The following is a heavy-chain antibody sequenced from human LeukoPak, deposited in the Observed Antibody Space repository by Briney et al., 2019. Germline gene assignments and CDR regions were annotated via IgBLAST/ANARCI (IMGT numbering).Heavy chain of an antibody. D-gene: IGHD6-19*01. V-gene: IGHV3-30-3*01. CDR2: ISYDGSNK. CDR3: ARALIAVADPYFDY. J-gene: IGHJ4*02. Sequence: PGGSLRLSCAASGFTFSSYAMHWVRQAPGKGLEWVTVISYDGSNKYYADSVKGRFTISRDNSKNTLYLQMNSLRAEDTAVYYCARALIAVADPYFDYWGQGTLVTASS. CDR1: GFTFSSYA.